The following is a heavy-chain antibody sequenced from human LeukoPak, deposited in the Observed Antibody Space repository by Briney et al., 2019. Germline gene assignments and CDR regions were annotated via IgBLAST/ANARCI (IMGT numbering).Heavy chain of an antibody. V-gene: IGHV4-4*07. CDR3: ARGRGSSWYYFDS. D-gene: IGHD6-13*01. CDR1: GGSISSYY. Sequence: TETLSLTCTVSGGSISSYYWSWVRQPAGKGLEWIGRIYASGNTNYNPSLKGRVTMTVDTSKNQFSLNLSSVTAADTAVYYCARGRGSSWYYFDSWGQGTLVTVSS. J-gene: IGHJ4*02. CDR2: IYASGNT.